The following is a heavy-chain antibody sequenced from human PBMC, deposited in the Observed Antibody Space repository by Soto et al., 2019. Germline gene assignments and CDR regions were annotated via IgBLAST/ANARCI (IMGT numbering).Heavy chain of an antibody. CDR1: GYTFISYY. D-gene: IGHD5-18*01. CDR2: INPSDAYT. CDR3: ARDHVDTPMTNFDY. Sequence: QVQLVQSGAEVKKPGASVKVSCRASGYTFISYYIHWVRQAPGQGLEWMGLINPSDAYTDYAQKFQGRVTLTSDTSTSIVYMELSSLRSEDTAIYYCARDHVDTPMTNFDYWGQGTLVTVSS. V-gene: IGHV1-46*01. J-gene: IGHJ4*02.